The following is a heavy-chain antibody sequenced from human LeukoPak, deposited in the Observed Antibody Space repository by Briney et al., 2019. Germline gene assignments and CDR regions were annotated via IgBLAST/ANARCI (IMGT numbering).Heavy chain of an antibody. CDR1: GFTFSNYA. CDR3: AKWGGDSGAEQWLVLDY. V-gene: IGHV3-23*01. D-gene: IGHD6-19*01. J-gene: IGHJ4*02. Sequence: SGGSLRLSCAASGFTFSNYAMGWVRQAPGKGLEWVSDIGGSGGMTYYADSVKGRFTISRDNSKNTVYLEMNSLRVEDTAIYYCAKWGGDSGAEQWLVLDYWGQGTLVTVSS. CDR2: IGGSGGMT.